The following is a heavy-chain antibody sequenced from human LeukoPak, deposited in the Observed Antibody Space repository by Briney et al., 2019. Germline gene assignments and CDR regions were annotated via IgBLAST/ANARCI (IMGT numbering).Heavy chain of an antibody. CDR1: GFTFSSYG. CDR3: AKDRGSSGWFDY. CDR2: ISYDGSNK. D-gene: IGHD6-19*01. V-gene: IGHV3-30*18. Sequence: GRSLRLSCAGSGFTFSSYGMHWVRQAPGKGLEWVAVISYDGSNKYYADSVKGRFTTSRDNSKNTLYLQMNGLRAEDTAMYYCAKDRGSSGWFDYWGQGTLVTVSS. J-gene: IGHJ4*02.